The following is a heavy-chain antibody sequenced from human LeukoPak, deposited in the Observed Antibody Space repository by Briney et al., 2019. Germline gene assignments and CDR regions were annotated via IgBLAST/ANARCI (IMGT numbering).Heavy chain of an antibody. CDR3: AEQTYYYDSRGYYGLDY. CDR2: IIPIFGTA. Sequence: ASVKVSCKASGGTFSSYAISWVRQAPGQGLEWMGGIIPIFGTANYAQKFQGRVTITADESTSTAYMELSSLRSEDTAVYYCAEQTYYYDSRGYYGLDYWGQGTLVTVSS. J-gene: IGHJ4*02. V-gene: IGHV1-69*01. D-gene: IGHD3-22*01. CDR1: GGTFSSYA.